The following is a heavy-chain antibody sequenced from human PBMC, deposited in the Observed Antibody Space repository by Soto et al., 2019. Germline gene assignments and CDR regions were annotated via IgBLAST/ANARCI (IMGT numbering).Heavy chain of an antibody. V-gene: IGHV3-53*02. CDR2: IYSGGST. CDR3: ARDADPWDPPRY. D-gene: IGHD1-26*01. CDR1: GFTVSSNY. Sequence: EVQLVETGGGLIQPGGSLRLSCAASGFTVSSNYMSWVRQAPGKGLEWVSVIYSGGSTYYADSVKGRFTISRDNSKNTRYLQMNSLRAEDTAVYYCARDADPWDPPRYLGQGTLVTVSS. J-gene: IGHJ4*02.